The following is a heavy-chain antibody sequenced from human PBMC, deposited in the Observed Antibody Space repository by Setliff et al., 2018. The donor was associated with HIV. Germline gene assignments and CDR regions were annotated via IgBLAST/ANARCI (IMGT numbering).Heavy chain of an antibody. J-gene: IGHJ6*02. CDR2: IYPDDSDT. Sequence: PGESLKLSCKGSGYSFTSYWVAWVRQMPGKGLEWMGIIYPDDSDTRYSPSFQDQVTISVDKSISTAYLQWSSLKASDTAMYYCARTIASRPKYYYYAMDFWGQGTTVTVSS. D-gene: IGHD6-6*01. V-gene: IGHV5-51*01. CDR1: GYSFTSYW. CDR3: ARTIASRPKYYYYAMDF.